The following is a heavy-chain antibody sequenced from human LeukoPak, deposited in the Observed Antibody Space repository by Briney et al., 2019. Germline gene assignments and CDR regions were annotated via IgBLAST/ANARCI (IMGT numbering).Heavy chain of an antibody. J-gene: IGHJ4*02. CDR1: GFTFSSYW. CDR3: ARDRLWFGELSSTFDY. CDR2: IKQDGSEK. D-gene: IGHD3-10*01. V-gene: IGHV3-7*03. Sequence: GGSLRLSCAGSGFTFSSYWMSWVRQAPGKGLEWVANIKQDGSEKYYVDSVKGRFTISRDNAKNSLYLQMNSLRAEGTAVYYCARDRLWFGELSSTFDYWGQGTLVTVSS.